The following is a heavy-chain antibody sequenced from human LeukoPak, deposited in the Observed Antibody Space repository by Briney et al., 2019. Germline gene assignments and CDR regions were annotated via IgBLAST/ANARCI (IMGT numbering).Heavy chain of an antibody. D-gene: IGHD3-22*01. CDR1: GFTFSSYA. CDR3: AKVGSSSGYYYGY. Sequence: GGSLRLSCAASGFTFSSYAMSWVRQAPGKGLEWVSAISGSGGSTYYADSVKGRFTISGDNSKNTLYLQMNSLRAEDTAVYYCAKVGSSSGYYYGYWGQGTLVTVSS. J-gene: IGHJ4*02. V-gene: IGHV3-23*01. CDR2: ISGSGGST.